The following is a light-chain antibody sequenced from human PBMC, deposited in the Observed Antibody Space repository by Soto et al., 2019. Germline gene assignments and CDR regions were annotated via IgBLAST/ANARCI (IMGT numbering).Light chain of an antibody. CDR1: SSDVGGYNL. J-gene: IGLJ1*01. Sequence: QSVLTQPPSASGSPGQSVAISCTGTSSDVGGYNLVSWYQQHPGKAPKLMIYEGSKRPSGVSSRLSGSKSGNTASLIISGLQAEDEADYYSSSYSVSVAPYVFGTGTKVTVL. CDR2: EGS. V-gene: IGLV2-8*01. CDR3: SSYSVSVAPYV.